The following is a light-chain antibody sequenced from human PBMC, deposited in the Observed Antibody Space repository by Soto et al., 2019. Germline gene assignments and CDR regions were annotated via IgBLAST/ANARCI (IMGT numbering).Light chain of an antibody. J-gene: IGKJ5*01. V-gene: IGKV1-9*01. Sequence: DIQLTQSPSFPSPSIGESVTITCRASQVISTSLAWYQVKPGKAPKLLIYAASTLESGVPSRFSATVSGTEFSLTITSLQSEDFATYYCQQLFDSPITFGQGTRLEIK. CDR1: QVISTS. CDR2: AAS. CDR3: QQLFDSPIT.